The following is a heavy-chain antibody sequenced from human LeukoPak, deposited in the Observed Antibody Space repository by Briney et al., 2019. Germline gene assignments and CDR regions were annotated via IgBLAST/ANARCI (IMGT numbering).Heavy chain of an antibody. CDR3: ARGRYGSGSYYNPNYNRVDP. D-gene: IGHD3-10*01. CDR2: MNPNSGNS. J-gene: IGHJ5*02. Sequence: ASVKVSCKASGYAFTSYDINWVRQATGQGLEWMGWMNPNSGNSSYAQKFQGRVTMTRNTSISTAYMELSSLRSEDTAVYYCARGRYGSGSYYNPNYNRVDPWGQGTLVTVSS. CDR1: GYAFTSYD. V-gene: IGHV1-8*01.